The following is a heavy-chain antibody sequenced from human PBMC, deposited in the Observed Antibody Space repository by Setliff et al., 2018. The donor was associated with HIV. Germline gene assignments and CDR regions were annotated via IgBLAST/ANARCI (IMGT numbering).Heavy chain of an antibody. CDR2: IYYSGST. CDR3: ARESRNDFWSGYYRTFDI. V-gene: IGHV4-39*07. Sequence: PSETLSLTCIVSGGSISSSSHYWGWIRQPPGKGLEWIGNIYYSGSTYYNPSLKSRVTISVDTSKNQFSLKLSSVTAADTAMYFCARESRNDFWSGYYRTFDIWGQGTMVTVSS. D-gene: IGHD3-3*01. J-gene: IGHJ3*02. CDR1: GGSISSSSHY.